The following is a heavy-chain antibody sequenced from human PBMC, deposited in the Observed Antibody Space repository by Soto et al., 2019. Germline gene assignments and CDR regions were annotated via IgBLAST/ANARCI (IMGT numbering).Heavy chain of an antibody. CDR2: INSDGSST. J-gene: IGHJ3*01. V-gene: IGHV3-74*01. CDR1: GFTFTNYW. CDR3: ARTQYLPDDVFDV. D-gene: IGHD2-2*01. Sequence: GGSLRLSCAASGFTFTNYWMQWVRQAPGKGLVWVSRINSDGSSTSHADSVKGRFTISRDNAKNTLYLQRSSLRAEDTAVYYCARTQYLPDDVFDVWGRGTVVTVSS.